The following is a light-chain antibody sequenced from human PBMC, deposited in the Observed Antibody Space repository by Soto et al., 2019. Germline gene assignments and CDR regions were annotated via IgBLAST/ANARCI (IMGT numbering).Light chain of an antibody. CDR3: QQYGSSPALT. V-gene: IGKV3-20*01. J-gene: IGKJ4*01. Sequence: EMVLTQSPGTLSLSPGERATLSCRASQSVSSSYLAWYQQKPGQAPRLLIYGASSRATGIPDRFSGSGSGTDFTLTISRLEPEEFAVYYCQQYGSSPALTFGGGTKVEIK. CDR2: GAS. CDR1: QSVSSSY.